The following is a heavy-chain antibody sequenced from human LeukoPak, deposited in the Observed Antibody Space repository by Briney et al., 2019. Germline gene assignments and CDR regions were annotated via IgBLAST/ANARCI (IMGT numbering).Heavy chain of an antibody. Sequence: GGSLRLSCAASGFIFSSYSMNWVRQAPGKGLEWVSSISSSSSYIYYTDSVKGRFTISRDNAKNSLYLQMNSLRAEDTAVYYCANRGRYSYGHSDYWGQGTLVTVSS. D-gene: IGHD5-18*01. CDR1: GFIFSSYS. J-gene: IGHJ4*02. CDR3: ANRGRYSYGHSDY. V-gene: IGHV3-21*01. CDR2: ISSSSSYI.